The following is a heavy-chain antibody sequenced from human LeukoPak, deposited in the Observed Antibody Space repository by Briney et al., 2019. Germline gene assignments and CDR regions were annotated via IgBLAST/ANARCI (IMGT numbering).Heavy chain of an antibody. CDR3: ARRGYCSSTSCSNWFDP. CDR2: ISWNSGSI. Sequence: GRSLRLSCAASGFTFDDYAMHWVRQAPGKGLEWVSGISWNSGSIGYADSVKGRFTISRDNAKNSLYLQMNSLRAEDTAVYYCARRGYCSSTSCSNWFDPWGQGTLVTVSS. D-gene: IGHD2-2*01. CDR1: GFTFDDYA. V-gene: IGHV3-9*01. J-gene: IGHJ5*02.